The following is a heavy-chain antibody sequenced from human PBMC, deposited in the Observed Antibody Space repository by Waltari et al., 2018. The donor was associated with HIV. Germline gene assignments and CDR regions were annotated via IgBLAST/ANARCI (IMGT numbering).Heavy chain of an antibody. J-gene: IGHJ5*02. CDR2: IAESGSV. D-gene: IGHD3-10*01. CDR3: AKKDLFGGTRGWFDP. CDR1: GESLSVYY. V-gene: IGHV4-34*01. Sequence: QVRLHQWGAGLLKPSDTLSLTCPVYGESLSVYYWAWISQPPGKALQWCGDIAESGSVHNSPSLKSRVAMELDTYKNQFSLKLRSVTAAEAAVYYCAKKDLFGGTRGWFDPWGQGTSVVVSS.